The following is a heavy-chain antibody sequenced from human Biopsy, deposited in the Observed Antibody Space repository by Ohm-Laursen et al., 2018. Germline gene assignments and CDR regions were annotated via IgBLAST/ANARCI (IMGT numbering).Heavy chain of an antibody. V-gene: IGHV3-9*01. Sequence: SLRLSCTASGFTFDDYAMHWVRQVPGKGPEWVSGISWNSDDIGYADSVKGRFTISRDNARNALHLQMNSLRTEDTALYYCAKDLGLNYSDRFLFYYGMDVWGRGTTVTVSS. CDR3: AKDLGLNYSDRFLFYYGMDV. J-gene: IGHJ6*02. CDR1: GFTFDDYA. D-gene: IGHD4-17*01. CDR2: ISWNSDDI.